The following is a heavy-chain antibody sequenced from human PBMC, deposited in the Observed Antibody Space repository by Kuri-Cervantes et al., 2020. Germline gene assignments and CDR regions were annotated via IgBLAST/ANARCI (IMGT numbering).Heavy chain of an antibody. CDR2: IYYSGST. V-gene: IGHV4-38-2*01. J-gene: IGHJ6*03. CDR3: ARRPGYCSGGSCYSYYMDV. D-gene: IGHD2-15*01. CDR1: DYSISSGYY. Sequence: ESLKISCAVSDYSISSGYYWGWIRQPPGKGLEWIGSIYYSGSTYYNPSLKSRATTSVDTSKNQFSLKLSSVTAADTAVYYCARRPGYCSGGSCYSYYMDVWGKGTTVTVSS.